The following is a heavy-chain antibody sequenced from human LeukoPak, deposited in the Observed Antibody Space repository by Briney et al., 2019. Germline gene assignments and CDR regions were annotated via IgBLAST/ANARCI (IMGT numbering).Heavy chain of an antibody. Sequence: GGSLRLSCAASGFTFSDYYMSWIRQAPGKGLEWVSYISSSGSTIYYADSVKGRFTISRDNAKNSLYLQMNSLRAEDTAVYYSAREITVTTHWFDPWGQGTLATVSS. CDR3: AREITVTTHWFDP. J-gene: IGHJ5*02. V-gene: IGHV3-11*01. CDR1: GFTFSDYY. D-gene: IGHD4-17*01. CDR2: ISSSGSTI.